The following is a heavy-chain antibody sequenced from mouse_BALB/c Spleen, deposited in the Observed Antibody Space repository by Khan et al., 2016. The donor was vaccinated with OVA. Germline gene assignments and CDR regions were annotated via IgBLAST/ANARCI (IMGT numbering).Heavy chain of an antibody. J-gene: IGHJ2*01. Sequence: EVQLQQSGAELVKPGASVKLSCTASGFNIKDTYMHWVKQRPEQGLEWIGRIDPANGNTKYDPKFKGTATITADTSSNPAYLQLSSLTSEDTVVYYCARRNAWGQGTTLTVSS. V-gene: IGHV14-3*02. CDR2: IDPANGNT. CDR1: GFNIKDTY. CDR3: ARRNA.